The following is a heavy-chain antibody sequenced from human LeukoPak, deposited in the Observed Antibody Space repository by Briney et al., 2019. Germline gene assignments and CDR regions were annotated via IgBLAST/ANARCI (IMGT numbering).Heavy chain of an antibody. D-gene: IGHD2-2*01. CDR1: GFTFSSYA. CDR2: ISGSGGST. CDR3: AKGRHIGVVPAAKGFDY. J-gene: IGHJ4*02. Sequence: GGSLRLSCAASGFTFSSYAMSWVRQAPGKGLEWVSAISGSGGSTYYADSVKGRFTISRDNSKNTLYLHMNSLRAEDTAVTYCAKGRHIGVVPAAKGFDYWGQETLVTVSS. V-gene: IGHV3-23*01.